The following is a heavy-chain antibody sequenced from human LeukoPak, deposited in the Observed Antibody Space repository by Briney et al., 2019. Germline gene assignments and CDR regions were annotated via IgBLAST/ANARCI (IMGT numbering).Heavy chain of an antibody. D-gene: IGHD2/OR15-2a*01. CDR1: GGSFSGYY. Sequence: SETLSLTCAVYGGSFSGYYWSWIRQPPGKGLEWIGEINHSGSTNYNPSLKRRVTISVDTSKNQFSLKLSSVTAADTAVYYCARAPLSGAPYYYYYYMDVWGKGTTVTVSS. CDR2: INHSGST. J-gene: IGHJ6*03. V-gene: IGHV4-34*01. CDR3: ARAPLSGAPYYYYYYMDV.